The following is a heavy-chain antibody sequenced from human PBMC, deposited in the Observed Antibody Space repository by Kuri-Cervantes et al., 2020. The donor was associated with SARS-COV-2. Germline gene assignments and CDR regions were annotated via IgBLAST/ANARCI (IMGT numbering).Heavy chain of an antibody. Sequence: LSLTCAASGFTFSSYAMSWVRQAPGKGLEWVSAISGSGGSTYYADSVKGRFTISRDNFKNTLYLQMNSLRAEDTAVYYCARATPGLVVVPAAIPNWGQGTLVTVSS. CDR1: GFTFSSYA. CDR2: ISGSGGST. V-gene: IGHV3-23*01. J-gene: IGHJ4*02. CDR3: ARATPGLVVVPAAIPN. D-gene: IGHD2-2*01.